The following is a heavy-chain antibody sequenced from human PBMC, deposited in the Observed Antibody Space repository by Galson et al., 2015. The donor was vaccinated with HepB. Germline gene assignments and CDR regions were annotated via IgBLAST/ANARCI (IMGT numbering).Heavy chain of an antibody. Sequence: LSLTCAVXGGSFSGYYWSWIRQPPGKGLEWIGEINHSGSTNYNPSLRSRVTISVDTSKNQFSLKLSSVTAADTAVYYCARGGGDWAPSDWYFDLWGRGTLVTVSS. CDR1: GGSFSGYY. CDR2: INHSGST. V-gene: IGHV4-34*01. D-gene: IGHD3-9*01. J-gene: IGHJ2*01. CDR3: ARGGGDWAPSDWYFDL.